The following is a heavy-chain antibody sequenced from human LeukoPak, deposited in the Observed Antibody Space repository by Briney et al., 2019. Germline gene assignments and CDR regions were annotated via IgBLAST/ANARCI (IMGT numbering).Heavy chain of an antibody. CDR2: ISGSGGST. CDR3: AKGTLDQDLNWFDP. J-gene: IGHJ5*02. V-gene: IGHV3-23*01. CDR1: GFTFSSYA. Sequence: QPGGSLRLSCAASGFTFSSYAMNWVRQAPGKGLEWVSAISGSGGSTYYADSVKGRFTMSRDNAKNSLYLQMNSLRAEDTAVYYCAKGTLDQDLNWFDPWGQGTLVTVSS. D-gene: IGHD3-16*02.